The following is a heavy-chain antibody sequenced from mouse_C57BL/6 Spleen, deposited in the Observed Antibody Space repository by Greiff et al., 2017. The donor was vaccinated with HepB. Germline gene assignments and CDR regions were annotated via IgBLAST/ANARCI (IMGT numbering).Heavy chain of an antibody. Sequence: QVQLQQPGAELVMPGASVKLSCKASGYTFTSYWMHWVKQRPGQGLEWIGEIDPSDSYTNYNQKFKGKSTLTVDKSSSTAYMQLSSLTSEDSAVYYGARYSNYAMDYWGQGTSVTVSS. CDR1: GYTFTSYW. D-gene: IGHD2-5*01. V-gene: IGHV1-69*01. CDR2: IDPSDSYT. J-gene: IGHJ4*01. CDR3: ARYSNYAMDY.